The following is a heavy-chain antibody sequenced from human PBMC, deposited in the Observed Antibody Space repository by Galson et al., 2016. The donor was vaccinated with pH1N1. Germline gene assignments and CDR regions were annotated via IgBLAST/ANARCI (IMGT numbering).Heavy chain of an antibody. CDR3: AREDYYDTDLSDWYFDL. CDR2: IIPIFNTV. CDR1: GGTFGSYG. D-gene: IGHD3-22*01. V-gene: IGHV1-69*13. J-gene: IGHJ2*01. Sequence: SVKVPCKASGGTFGSYGINWVRQAPGQGLEWMGGIIPIFNTVKYAQNFQGRVTITADESTTTAYMELSSLRSEGTAMYYCAREDYYDTDLSDWYFDLWGRGTLLTVSS.